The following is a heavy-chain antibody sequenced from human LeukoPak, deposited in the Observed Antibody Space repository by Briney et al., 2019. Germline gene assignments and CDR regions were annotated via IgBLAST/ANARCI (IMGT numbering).Heavy chain of an antibody. J-gene: IGHJ3*02. V-gene: IGHV1-46*01. Sequence: ASVKVSCKASGYTFTSYYMHWVRQAPGQGLEWMGIINPSGGSTNYAQKFQGRVTMTRDTSTSTVYMELSSLRSEDTAVYYCARASGIAGAITAFDIWGQGTMVTVSS. CDR3: ARASGIAGAITAFDI. CDR1: GYTFTSYY. CDR2: INPSGGST. D-gene: IGHD1-26*01.